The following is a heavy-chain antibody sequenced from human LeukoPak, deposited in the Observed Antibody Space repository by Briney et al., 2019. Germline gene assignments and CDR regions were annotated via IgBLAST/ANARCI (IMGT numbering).Heavy chain of an antibody. Sequence: SQTLSLTCTVSGGSICSGSYYWSWIRQPAGKGLEWIGRIYTSGSTNYNPSLKSRVTISVDTSKNQFSLKLSSVTAADTAVYYCARDGDYWGQGTLVTVSS. J-gene: IGHJ4*02. CDR1: GGSICSGSYY. V-gene: IGHV4-61*02. CDR3: ARDGDY. CDR2: IYTSGST.